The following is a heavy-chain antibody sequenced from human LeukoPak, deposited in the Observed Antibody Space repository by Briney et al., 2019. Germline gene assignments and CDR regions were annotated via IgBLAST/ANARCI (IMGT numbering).Heavy chain of an antibody. CDR3: ARGSGG. CDR1: GGSISSSSYY. V-gene: IGHV4-39*07. Sequence: SETLSLTCTVSGGSISSSSYYWGWIRQPPGKGLEWIGSIHYSGNTNYNPSLKSRVTISVDTSKNQFSLKLSSVTAADTAVYYCARGSGGWGQGTLVTVSS. D-gene: IGHD3-16*01. J-gene: IGHJ4*02. CDR2: IHYSGNT.